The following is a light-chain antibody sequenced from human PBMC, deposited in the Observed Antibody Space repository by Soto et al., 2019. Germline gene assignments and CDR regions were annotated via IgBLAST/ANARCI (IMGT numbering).Light chain of an antibody. CDR2: EVS. J-gene: IGLJ2*01. CDR3: SSYTSSSTLYVV. Sequence: QSALTQPGSVSGSPGQSITISCTGTSSDVGGYNYVSWYQQHPGKAPKLMIYEVSNRPSGVSNRFSGSKSGNTASLTISGLQAEDEADYYCSSYTSSSTLYVVFGGGTKVTVL. CDR1: SSDVGGYNY. V-gene: IGLV2-14*01.